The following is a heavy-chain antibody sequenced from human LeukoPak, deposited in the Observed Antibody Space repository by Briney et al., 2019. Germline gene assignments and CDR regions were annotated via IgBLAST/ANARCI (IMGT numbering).Heavy chain of an antibody. CDR2: INWNGDRT. D-gene: IGHD3-10*01. J-gene: IGHJ4*02. V-gene: IGHV3-20*04. CDR3: ARRDYYGSGSPDF. CDR1: GFTFHDYD. Sequence: GGSLRLSCAASGFTFHDYDMSWVRQSPGKGLEWVSGINWNGDRTGYADSVKGRFNISRDNAKKSLYLQMNSLRAEDTALYYCARRDYYGSGSPDFWGQGTLVTVSS.